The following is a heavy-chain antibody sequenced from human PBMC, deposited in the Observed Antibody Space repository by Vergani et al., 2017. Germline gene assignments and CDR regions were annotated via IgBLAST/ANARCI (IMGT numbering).Heavy chain of an antibody. Sequence: QVQLQESGPGLVKPSQTLSLTCTVSGGSISSGNYYWSWIRQAAGKRLEWIGRIYTSGSTNYNPSLKSRVTMSIDTSKNQFSLRLRSVTAADTAVYYCARDSAGITAAGIYWGQGILVTVSS. CDR3: ARDSAGITAAGIY. D-gene: IGHD6-13*01. CDR2: IYTSGST. J-gene: IGHJ4*02. CDR1: GGSISSGNYY. V-gene: IGHV4-61*02.